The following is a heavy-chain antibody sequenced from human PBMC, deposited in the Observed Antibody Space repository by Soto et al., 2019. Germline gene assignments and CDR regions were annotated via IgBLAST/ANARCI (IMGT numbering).Heavy chain of an antibody. Sequence: PSETLSLTCTVSGGSISSYYWSWVRQPPGKGLEWIGYVYYSGSTNYNPSLRSRVTMSVDTSKNQFSLRLSSVTAADTAVYYCARDNHFDSWGQGTLVTVSS. J-gene: IGHJ4*02. V-gene: IGHV4-59*12. CDR3: ARDNHFDS. CDR2: VYYSGST. CDR1: GGSISSYY.